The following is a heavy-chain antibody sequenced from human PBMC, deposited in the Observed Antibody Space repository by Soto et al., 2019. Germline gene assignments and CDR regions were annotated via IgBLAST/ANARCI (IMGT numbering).Heavy chain of an antibody. CDR2: ISSSSSYI. D-gene: IGHD5-18*01. Sequence: EVQLVESGGGLVKPGGSPRLSCAASGFTFSSYNMNWVRLAPGKGLEWVSSISSSSSYIYYADSVKGRFTISRDNAKNSLNLQMNSLRAEDTAVYYCASFGYGPYFDYWGQGTLVTVSS. CDR3: ASFGYGPYFDY. CDR1: GFTFSSYN. V-gene: IGHV3-21*01. J-gene: IGHJ4*02.